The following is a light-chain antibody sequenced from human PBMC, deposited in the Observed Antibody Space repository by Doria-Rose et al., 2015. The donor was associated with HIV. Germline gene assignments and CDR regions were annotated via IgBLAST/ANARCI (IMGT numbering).Light chain of an antibody. CDR3: QQYYDTPS. CDR2: WSS. J-gene: IGKJ3*01. CDR1: HRLLYNFINY. V-gene: IGKV4-1*01. Sequence: DIRVTQSPESLCMSLGERSILNCKSNHRLLYNFINYLAWYQQKPGQPPKLLIYWSSTRQYGVPARFSGSGSGTDFTLTISSLEAEDVAVYYCQQYYDTPSFGPGTTVDIK.